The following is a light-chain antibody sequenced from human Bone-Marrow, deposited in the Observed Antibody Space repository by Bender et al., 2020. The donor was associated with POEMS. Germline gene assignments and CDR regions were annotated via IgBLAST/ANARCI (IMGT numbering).Light chain of an antibody. Sequence: QSALTQPPSASGSPGQSVTFSCTGTSSDVGGYNYVSWYQHHPGRAPKLIIFQVTNRPSGLSSRFSGSKSGNSASLTISGLQSEDEAHYYCSSSVPNGFLLFGGGTKLTVL. CDR1: SSDVGGYNY. CDR2: QVT. CDR3: SSSVPNGFLL. J-gene: IGLJ2*01. V-gene: IGLV2-14*01.